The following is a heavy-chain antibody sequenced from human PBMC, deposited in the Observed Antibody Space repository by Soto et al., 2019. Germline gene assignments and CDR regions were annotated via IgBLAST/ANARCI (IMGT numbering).Heavy chain of an antibody. V-gene: IGHV5-10-1*01. Sequence: GESLKISCKGSGYSFTSYWISWVRQVPGKGLEWMGRIDPSDSYTNYSPSFQGHVTISADKSISTAYLQWSSLKASDTAMYYCARQAVGYYDSSGYYSYWGQGTLVTVSS. CDR3: ARQAVGYYDSSGYYSY. J-gene: IGHJ4*02. CDR1: GYSFTSYW. D-gene: IGHD3-22*01. CDR2: IDPSDSYT.